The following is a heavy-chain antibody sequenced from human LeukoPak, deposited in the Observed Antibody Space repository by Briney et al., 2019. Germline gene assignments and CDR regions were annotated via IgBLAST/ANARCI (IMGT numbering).Heavy chain of an antibody. CDR3: TPGNWNDKFCFAY. Sequence: GGSLRLSCAASGFTFSSYAMHWVRQAPGKGLEWVGRIKSKTDGGTTDYAAPVKGRFTISRDDSKNTLYLQMNSLKTEDTAVYYCTPGNWNDKFCFAYWGQGTLVTVSS. V-gene: IGHV3-15*01. J-gene: IGHJ4*02. CDR1: GFTFSSYA. D-gene: IGHD1-1*01. CDR2: IKSKTDGGTT.